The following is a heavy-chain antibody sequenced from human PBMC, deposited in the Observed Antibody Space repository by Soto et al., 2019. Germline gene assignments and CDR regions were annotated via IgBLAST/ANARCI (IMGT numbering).Heavy chain of an antibody. CDR2: ISGSGGST. J-gene: IGHJ4*02. D-gene: IGHD6-6*01. Sequence: PGGSLRLSCAASGFTFSSYAMSWVRQAPGKGLEWVSAISGSGGSTYYADSVKGRFTISRDNSKNTLYLQMNSLRAEDTAVYYCAKDPRYSSSSRDDYWGQGTLVTVSS. CDR3: AKDPRYSSSSRDDY. V-gene: IGHV3-23*01. CDR1: GFTFSSYA.